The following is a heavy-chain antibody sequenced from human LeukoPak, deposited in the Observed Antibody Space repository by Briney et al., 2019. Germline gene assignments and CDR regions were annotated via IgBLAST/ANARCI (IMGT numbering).Heavy chain of an antibody. Sequence: SETLSLTCTVSGGSISSGSYYWSWIRQPAGKGLEWIGRIYTSGSTNYNPSLKSRVTISVDTSKNQFSLKLNSVTAADTAVYYCARDRAGCSGGSCYYYYMDVWGKGTTVTISS. CDR2: IYTSGST. V-gene: IGHV4-61*02. J-gene: IGHJ6*03. CDR1: GGSISSGSYY. D-gene: IGHD2-15*01. CDR3: ARDRAGCSGGSCYYYYMDV.